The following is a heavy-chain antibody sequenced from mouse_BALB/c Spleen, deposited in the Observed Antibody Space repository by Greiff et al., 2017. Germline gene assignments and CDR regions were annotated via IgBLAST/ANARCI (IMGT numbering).Heavy chain of an antibody. V-gene: IGHV1-14*01. Sequence: EVKLVESGPELVKPGASVKMSCKASGYTFTSYVMHWVKQKPGQGLEWIGYINPYNDGTKYNEKFKGKATLTSDKSSSTAYMELSSLTSEDSAVYYCARGGLWIAMDYWGQGTSVTVSS. J-gene: IGHJ4*01. CDR1: GYTFTSYV. D-gene: IGHD1-1*02. CDR2: INPYNDGT. CDR3: ARGGLWIAMDY.